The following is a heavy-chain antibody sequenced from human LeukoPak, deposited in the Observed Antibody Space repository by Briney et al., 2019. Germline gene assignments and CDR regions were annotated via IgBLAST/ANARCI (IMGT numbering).Heavy chain of an antibody. CDR2: INSDGSST. Sequence: GGSLRLSCAASGFTFSIYWMHWVRHAPGKGLVGVSRINSDGSSTSYADSVKRRFTISRDNAKNTLYLQMHSLRAEDTAVYYCARDRAYSGYDYIDIWGQGTMVTVSS. D-gene: IGHD5-12*01. CDR1: GFTFSIYW. J-gene: IGHJ3*02. CDR3: ARDRAYSGYDYIDI. V-gene: IGHV3-74*01.